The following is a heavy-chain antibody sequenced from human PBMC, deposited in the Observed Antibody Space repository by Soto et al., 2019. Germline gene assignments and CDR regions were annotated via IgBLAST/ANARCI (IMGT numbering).Heavy chain of an antibody. J-gene: IGHJ4*01. Sequence: GGSLRLSCAASGFTFSNAWMSWVRQAPGKGLEWLGRIKSKDDGGTTDDAAPAKGRFTISRDDSKNTLYLQMNRLKTEDTGVYSCLKDRYKSPLDNWGQGTLVTVSS. CDR1: GFTFSNAW. V-gene: IGHV3-15*01. CDR2: IKSKDDGGTT. CDR3: LKDRYKSPLDN. D-gene: IGHD1-1*01.